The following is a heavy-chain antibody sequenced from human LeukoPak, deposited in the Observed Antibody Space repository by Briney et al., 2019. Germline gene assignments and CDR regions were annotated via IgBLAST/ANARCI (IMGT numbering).Heavy chain of an antibody. CDR1: GFTFSSYS. CDR3: ARDSQSSWYHYYYGMDV. D-gene: IGHD6-13*01. CDR2: ISSSSSYK. Sequence: GGSLRLSCAASGFTFSSYSMNWVRQAPGKGLEWVSSISSSSSYKYYADSVKGRFTISRDNSKNTLYLQMNSLRAEDTAVYYCARDSQSSWYHYYYGMDVWGQGTTVTVSS. V-gene: IGHV3-21*01. J-gene: IGHJ6*02.